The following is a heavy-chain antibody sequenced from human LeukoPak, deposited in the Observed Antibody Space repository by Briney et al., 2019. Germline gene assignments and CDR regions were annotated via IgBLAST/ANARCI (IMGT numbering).Heavy chain of an antibody. D-gene: IGHD3-10*01. V-gene: IGHV4-30-4*08. Sequence: SETLSLTCTVSGGSISSGDYYWSWIRQPPGEGLEWIGYIYYSGSTYYNPSLKSRVTISVDTSKNQFSLKLSSVTAADTAVYYCARGRYGSGSSLWFDPWGQGTLVTVSS. J-gene: IGHJ5*02. CDR2: IYYSGST. CDR1: GGSISSGDYY. CDR3: ARGRYGSGSSLWFDP.